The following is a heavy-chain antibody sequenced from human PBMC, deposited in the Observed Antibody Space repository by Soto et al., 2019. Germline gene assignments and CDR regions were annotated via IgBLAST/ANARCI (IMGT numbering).Heavy chain of an antibody. V-gene: IGHV1-69*13. CDR3: ARRGYYDSSGYSPFDY. J-gene: IGHJ4*02. CDR1: GGTFSSYA. CDR2: IIPIFGTA. D-gene: IGHD3-22*01. Sequence: SVKVSCKASGGTFSSYAISWVRQAPGQGLEWMGGIIPIFGTANYAQKFQGRVTITADESTSTAYMELSSLRSEDTAVYYCARRGYYDSSGYSPFDYWGQGTLVTVSS.